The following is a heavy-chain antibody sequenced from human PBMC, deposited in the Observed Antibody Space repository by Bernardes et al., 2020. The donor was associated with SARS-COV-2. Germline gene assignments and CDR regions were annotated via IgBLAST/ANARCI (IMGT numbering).Heavy chain of an antibody. J-gene: IGHJ6*02. CDR1: GFSFSDHY. D-gene: IGHD3-22*01. CDR3: AREVPKYRDSSGYAHYYYAMDV. Sequence: GGSLRLSCAASGFSFSDHYMDWVHQAPGKGLEWVGRIRNKGSNYSTKYAASVEGRFVISRDDSTKSLYLQMNSLKTEDTAVYYCAREVPKYRDSSGYAHYYYAMDVWGLGITVTVSS. V-gene: IGHV3-72*01. CDR2: IRNKGSNYST.